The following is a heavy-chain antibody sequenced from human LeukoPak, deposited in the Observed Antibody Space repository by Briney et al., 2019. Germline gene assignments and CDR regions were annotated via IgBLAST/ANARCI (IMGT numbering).Heavy chain of an antibody. V-gene: IGHV3-30*02. CDR1: GFTLSSYG. Sequence: GGSLRLSCAASGFTLSSYGMHWVRQAPGKGLEWVAFIRYDGSNKYYADSVKGRFTISRDNSKNTLYLQMNSLRAEDTAVYYCAKTLAPGYYYDSSGYTDAFDIWGQGTMVTVSS. D-gene: IGHD3-22*01. CDR2: IRYDGSNK. J-gene: IGHJ3*02. CDR3: AKTLAPGYYYDSSGYTDAFDI.